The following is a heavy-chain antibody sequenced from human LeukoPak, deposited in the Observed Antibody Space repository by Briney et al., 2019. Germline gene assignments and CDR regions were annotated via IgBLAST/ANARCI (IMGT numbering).Heavy chain of an antibody. D-gene: IGHD2-2*01. CDR1: GFTFSSYA. CDR3: AKDPDIVVVPAAIWFDP. Sequence: GGSLRLSCVASGFTFSSYAMSWVRQAPGKGLEWVSAISGSGGSTYYADSVKGRFTISRDNSKNTLYLQMNSLRAEDTAVYYCAKDPDIVVVPAAIWFDPWGQGTLHTVSS. V-gene: IGHV3-23*01. J-gene: IGHJ5*02. CDR2: ISGSGGST.